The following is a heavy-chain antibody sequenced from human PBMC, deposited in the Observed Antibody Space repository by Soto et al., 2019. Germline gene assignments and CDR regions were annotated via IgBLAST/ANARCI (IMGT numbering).Heavy chain of an antibody. J-gene: IGHJ4*02. Sequence: GGSLRLSSAASGFTFSSYAMSWVRQAPGKGLEWVSAISGSGGSTYYADSVKGRFTISRDNAKNTLYLQMNSLRAEDTAVYYCAKTPTVTTIFLLDYWGQGTLVTVSS. CDR3: AKTPTVTTIFLLDY. CDR1: GFTFSSYA. V-gene: IGHV3-23*01. D-gene: IGHD4-17*01. CDR2: ISGSGGST.